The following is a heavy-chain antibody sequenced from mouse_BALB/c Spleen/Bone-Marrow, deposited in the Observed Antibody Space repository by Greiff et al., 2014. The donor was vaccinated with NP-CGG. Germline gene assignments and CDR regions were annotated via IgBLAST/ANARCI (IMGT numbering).Heavy chain of an antibody. CDR3: ARMRYYGNYYAMDY. CDR1: GFSLTSYG. J-gene: IGHJ4*01. Sequence: QVQLQQSGPGLVQPSQSLSITCTVSGFSLTSYGVHWVRQSPGKGLEWLGVIWSGGSTDYNAAFISRLSISKDSSKSQVFFKMNSLQASGTAIYYCARMRYYGNYYAMDYWGQGTSVTVSS. V-gene: IGHV2-2*02. D-gene: IGHD2-1*01. CDR2: IWSGGST.